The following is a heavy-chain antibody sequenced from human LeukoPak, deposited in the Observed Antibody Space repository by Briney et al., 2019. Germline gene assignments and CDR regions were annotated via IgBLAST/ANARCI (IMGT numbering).Heavy chain of an antibody. D-gene: IGHD3-9*01. Sequence: PGGSLRLSCAASGFTFSSYSMNWVRQAPGKGLGWVSYISSSSSTIYYADSVKGRFTISRDNAKNSLYLQMNSLRAEDTAVYYCATRPYDILTGYYRPFDYWGQGTLVTVSS. CDR3: ATRPYDILTGYYRPFDY. J-gene: IGHJ4*02. V-gene: IGHV3-48*01. CDR1: GFTFSSYS. CDR2: ISSSSSTI.